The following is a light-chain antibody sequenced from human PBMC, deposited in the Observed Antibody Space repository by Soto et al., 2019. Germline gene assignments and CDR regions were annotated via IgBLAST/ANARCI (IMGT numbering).Light chain of an antibody. V-gene: IGLV4-69*01. Sequence: QLVLTQSPSASASLGASVTLTCTLSSGHSSYAIAWHQQQPEKGPRYLMKLNSDGSHSKGDGIPDRLSGSSSGAERYLTISSLQSEDEADYYCQTWGTGIVVFGGGTKLTVL. CDR1: SGHSSYA. CDR2: LNSDGSH. CDR3: QTWGTGIVV. J-gene: IGLJ2*01.